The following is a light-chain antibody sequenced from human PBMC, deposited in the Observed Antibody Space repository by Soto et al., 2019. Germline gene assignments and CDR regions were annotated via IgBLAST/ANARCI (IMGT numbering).Light chain of an antibody. CDR2: DAS. CDR3: QQRSTWPFT. CDR1: QSISSY. V-gene: IGKV3-11*01. J-gene: IGKJ3*01. Sequence: EIVLTQSPATLSLSPGERATLSCRASQSISSYLAWYQQKPDQAPRLLIYDASHRATGIPARFSGSGSGTDFTLTISSLEPEDFAVYYCQQRSTWPFTFGPGTKVDIK.